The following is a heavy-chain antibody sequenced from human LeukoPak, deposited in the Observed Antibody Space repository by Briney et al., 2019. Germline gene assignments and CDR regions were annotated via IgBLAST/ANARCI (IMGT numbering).Heavy chain of an antibody. CDR1: GGSISNYY. V-gene: IGHV4-59*01. D-gene: IGHD3-22*01. J-gene: IGHJ3*02. CDR2: MYYSGST. Sequence: SETLSLTCTVSGGSISNYYWSWIRQAPGKGLEWIGYMYYSGSTNHNPSLKSRVTISVDTSKNRFSLKLSSVTAADTAVYYCARVSYYNDPDGFDIWGQGTMVTVFS. CDR3: ARVSYYNDPDGFDI.